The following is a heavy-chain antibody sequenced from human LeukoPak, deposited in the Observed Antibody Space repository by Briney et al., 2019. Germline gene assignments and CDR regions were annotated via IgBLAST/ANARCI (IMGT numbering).Heavy chain of an antibody. V-gene: IGHV3-23*01. CDR3: AKGSGSYYYYYYMDV. J-gene: IGHJ6*03. CDR1: GFTFSSYS. D-gene: IGHD1-26*01. CDR2: ISGSGGST. Sequence: GGSLRLSCAASGFTFSSYSMNWVRQAPGKGLEWVSAISGSGGSTYYADSVKGRFTISRDNSKNTLYLQMNSLRAEDTAVYYCAKGSGSYYYYYYMDVWGKGTTVTVSS.